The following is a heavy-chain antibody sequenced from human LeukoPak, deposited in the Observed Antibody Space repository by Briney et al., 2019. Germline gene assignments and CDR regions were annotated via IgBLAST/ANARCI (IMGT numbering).Heavy chain of an antibody. Sequence: GASVKVSCKVSGYTLTELSVHWVRQAPGKGLEWMGGFDPEDGETIYAQKFQGRVTMTEDTSTDTAYMELSSLRSEDTAVYYCATDDYSNYGRWFDPWGQGTLVTVSS. V-gene: IGHV1-24*01. D-gene: IGHD4-11*01. J-gene: IGHJ5*02. CDR2: FDPEDGET. CDR1: GYTLTELS. CDR3: ATDDYSNYGRWFDP.